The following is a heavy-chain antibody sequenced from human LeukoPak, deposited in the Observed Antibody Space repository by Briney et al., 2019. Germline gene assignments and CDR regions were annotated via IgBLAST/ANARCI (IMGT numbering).Heavy chain of an antibody. D-gene: IGHD6-13*01. Sequence: GGSLRLSCAASGFAFSSYAMSWVRQAPGKGLEWVSVIYSGGSTYYADSVKGRFTISRDNSKNTLYLQMNSLRAEDTAVYYCARASPIAAAGTSAFDIWGQGTMVTVSS. V-gene: IGHV3-66*02. CDR2: IYSGGST. CDR3: ARASPIAAAGTSAFDI. J-gene: IGHJ3*02. CDR1: GFAFSSYA.